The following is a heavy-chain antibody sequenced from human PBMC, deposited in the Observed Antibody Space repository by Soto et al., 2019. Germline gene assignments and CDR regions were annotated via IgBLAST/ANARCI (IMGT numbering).Heavy chain of an antibody. D-gene: IGHD6-13*01. CDR1: GFSLSTSGVG. Sequence: QITLKESGPTLVKPTQTLTLTCTFSGFSLSTSGVGVGWIRQPPGKALEWLALIYWNDDKRYSPSLKSRLIITKDTAKNQVVLTLTNMATLDTATYDCANRYLYSSTWYYWSDPWGQGTLDTVSS. CDR3: ANRYLYSSTWYYWSDP. V-gene: IGHV2-5*01. J-gene: IGHJ5*02. CDR2: IYWNDDK.